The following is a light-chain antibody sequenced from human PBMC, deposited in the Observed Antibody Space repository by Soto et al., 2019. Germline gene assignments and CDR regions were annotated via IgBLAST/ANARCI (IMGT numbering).Light chain of an antibody. Sequence: QSALTQPASVSGSPGQSITISCTGTSSDVGGYDYVSWYQQHPDTAPKLIIYDVRYRPSGVSNRFSGSKSGNTASLTISGLQAEDEADYYCSAYTSSSTPYVFGSGTKVTVL. CDR2: DVR. V-gene: IGLV2-14*03. J-gene: IGLJ1*01. CDR1: SSDVGGYDY. CDR3: SAYTSSSTPYV.